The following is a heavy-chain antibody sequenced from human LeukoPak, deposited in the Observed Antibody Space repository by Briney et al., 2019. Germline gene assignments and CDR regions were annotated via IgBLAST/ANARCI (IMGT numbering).Heavy chain of an antibody. CDR2: IYVDGST. V-gene: IGHV3-66*01. J-gene: IGHJ4*02. Sequence: GGSLRLSCAASGISFSSNYMSWVRQAPGRGLQWVSVIYVDGSTYYADSVKGGITISRDNSRNTLYLQMNSLRAEDTAVYYCARDLATRQRTGLYDSWGQGALVTVSS. CDR1: GISFSSNY. D-gene: IGHD3-16*02. CDR3: ARDLATRQRTGLYDS.